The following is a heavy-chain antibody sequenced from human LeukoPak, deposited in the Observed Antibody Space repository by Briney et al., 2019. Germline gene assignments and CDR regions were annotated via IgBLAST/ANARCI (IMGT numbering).Heavy chain of an antibody. V-gene: IGHV2-5*02. Sequence: SGPTLVNPTQTLTLTCTFSGFSLSTTQMPVGWIRQPPGKALEWLALIYWDTNTRYSPSLKNRLAINNDTSKSQVVLTMTNMDPVDTATYYCAHFRLTIFDSWGQGTLVTVSS. CDR3: AHFRLTIFDS. D-gene: IGHD3-3*01. J-gene: IGHJ4*02. CDR2: IYWDTNT. CDR1: GFSLSTTQMP.